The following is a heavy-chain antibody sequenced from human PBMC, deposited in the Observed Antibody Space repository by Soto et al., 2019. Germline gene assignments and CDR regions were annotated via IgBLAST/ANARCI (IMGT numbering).Heavy chain of an antibody. CDR1: GFTFSGSA. V-gene: IGHV3-73*02. Sequence: VQLVESGGGLVQPGGSLKLSCAASGFTFSGSAVHWVRQASGKGLEWVGRIRSKANNYATAYAASVQGRFTIFRDDLKNTAYLQMNSLKAEDTAVYYCTNPQVYYGMDVWGQGTTVTVSS. CDR2: IRSKANNYAT. J-gene: IGHJ6*02. CDR3: TNPQVYYGMDV.